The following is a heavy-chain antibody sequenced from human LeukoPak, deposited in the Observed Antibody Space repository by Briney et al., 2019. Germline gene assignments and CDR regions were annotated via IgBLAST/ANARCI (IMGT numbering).Heavy chain of an antibody. J-gene: IGHJ5*02. CDR1: GFTVSSNY. CDR3: ARERSYYYDSSGYYGGSWFDP. D-gene: IGHD3-22*01. Sequence: PGGSLRLSCAASGFTVSSNYMSWVRQAPGKGLEWVSVIYSGGSTYYADSVKGRFTISRDNSKNTLYLQMNSLRAEDTAVYCCARERSYYYDSSGYYGGSWFDPWGQGTLVTVSS. CDR2: IYSGGST. V-gene: IGHV3-66*02.